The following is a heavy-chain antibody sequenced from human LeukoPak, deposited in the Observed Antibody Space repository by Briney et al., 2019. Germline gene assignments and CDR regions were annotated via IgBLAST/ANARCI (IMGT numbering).Heavy chain of an antibody. J-gene: IGHJ4*02. CDR2: ISAYNGNT. CDR1: GYTFTSYG. Sequence: ASVKVSCKASGYTFTSYGISWVRQAPGQGLEWMGWISAYNGNTNYAQKLQGRVTMTTDTSTSTAYMELRSLRSDDTAVCYCARDPQYYYDSGAGDYWGQGTLVTVSS. D-gene: IGHD3-22*01. V-gene: IGHV1-18*01. CDR3: ARDPQYYYDSGAGDY.